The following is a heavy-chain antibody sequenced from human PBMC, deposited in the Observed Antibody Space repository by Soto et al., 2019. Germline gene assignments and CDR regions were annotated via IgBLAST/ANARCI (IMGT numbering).Heavy chain of an antibody. V-gene: IGHV1-46*01. CDR2: INPSGGST. CDR3: ARLYSGSLHFDY. J-gene: IGHJ4*02. D-gene: IGHD1-26*01. Sequence: QGLEWMGIINPSGGSTSYAQKFQGRVTITRDTSTSTVYMELSSLRSEDTAVYYGARLYSGSLHFDYWGQGTLVTVSS.